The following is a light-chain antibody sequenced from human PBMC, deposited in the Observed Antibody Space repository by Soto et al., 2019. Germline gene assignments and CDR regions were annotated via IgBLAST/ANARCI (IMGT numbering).Light chain of an antibody. V-gene: IGLV2-8*01. J-gene: IGLJ1*01. Sequence: QLVLTQPPSASGSPGQSVAISCTGTSSDVGGYNYVSWYQQHPGKAPKLMIYEVNKRPSGVPDRFPGSKSGNTASLTVSGLQAEDEADYYCSSYAGSSNVFGTGTKVTVL. CDR3: SSYAGSSNV. CDR2: EVN. CDR1: SSDVGGYNY.